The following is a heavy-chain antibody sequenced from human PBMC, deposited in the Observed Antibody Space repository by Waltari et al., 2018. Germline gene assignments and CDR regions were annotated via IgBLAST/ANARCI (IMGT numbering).Heavy chain of an antibody. V-gene: IGHV4-34*01. Sequence: QVQLQQWGAGLLKPSETLSLTCAVYGGSFSGYYWSWIRQPPGKGLEWIGEIKHSGSTNYNPSRKSRVTISVDTSKNQFSLKLSSVTAADTAVYYCARRAVRSRRFEAGNFDYWGQGTLVTVSS. CDR2: IKHSGST. CDR1: GGSFSGYY. CDR3: ARRAVRSRRFEAGNFDY. D-gene: IGHD3-22*01. J-gene: IGHJ4*02.